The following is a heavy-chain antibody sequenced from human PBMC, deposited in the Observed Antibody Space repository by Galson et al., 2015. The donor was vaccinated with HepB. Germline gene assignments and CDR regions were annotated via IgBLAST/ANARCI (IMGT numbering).Heavy chain of an antibody. J-gene: IGHJ4*02. Sequence: SLRLSCAASGFTFSTYGMHWVRQAPGKGLEWVALIGHDGDSIRYADSVKGRFTISRDNSKNTLYVQMDSLRAEDTATYYCARDKEVGKYFGYWGQGTLLIVSS. D-gene: IGHD1-26*01. CDR3: ARDKEVGKYFGY. CDR2: IGHDGDSI. CDR1: GFTFSTYG. V-gene: IGHV3-33*01.